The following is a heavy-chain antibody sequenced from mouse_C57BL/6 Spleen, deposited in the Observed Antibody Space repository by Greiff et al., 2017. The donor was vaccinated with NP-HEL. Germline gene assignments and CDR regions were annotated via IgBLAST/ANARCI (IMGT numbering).Heavy chain of an antibody. J-gene: IGHJ3*01. D-gene: IGHD1-1*01. CDR1: GFTFSDYY. Sequence: EVKLMESEGGLVQPGSSMKLSCTASGFTFSDYYMAWVRQVPEKGLEWVANINYDGSSTYYLDSLKSRFIISRDNAKNILYLQMSSLKSEDTATYYCARDDGSRFAYWGQGTLVTVSA. CDR3: ARDDGSRFAY. CDR2: INYDGSST. V-gene: IGHV5-16*01.